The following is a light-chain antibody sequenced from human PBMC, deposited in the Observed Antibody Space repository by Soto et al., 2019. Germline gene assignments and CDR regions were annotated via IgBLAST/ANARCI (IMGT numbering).Light chain of an antibody. Sequence: QSALTQPASVSGSPGQSITISCTGTSSDVGSYNLGSWYQQHPGKAPKLMIYEGSKRPSGVSNRFSGSKSGNTASLTISGLQAEDEADYYCCSYAGSSTGVVFGGGTQLTVL. J-gene: IGLJ2*01. V-gene: IGLV2-23*01. CDR3: CSYAGSSTGVV. CDR2: EGS. CDR1: SSDVGSYNL.